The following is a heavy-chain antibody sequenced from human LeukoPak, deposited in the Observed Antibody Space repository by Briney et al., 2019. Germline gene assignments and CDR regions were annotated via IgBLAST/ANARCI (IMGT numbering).Heavy chain of an antibody. CDR2: ISSSSSYI. CDR1: GFTFSSYS. D-gene: IGHD6-6*01. Sequence: PGGSLRLSCAASGFTFSSYSMTWVRQAPGKGLEWVSSISSSSSYIYYADSVKGRFTISRDNAKNSLYLQMNSLRAKDTAVYYCARDQGAPPYIAARPYYYYGMDVWGQGTTVTVSS. CDR3: ARDQGAPPYIAARPYYYYGMDV. V-gene: IGHV3-21*01. J-gene: IGHJ6*02.